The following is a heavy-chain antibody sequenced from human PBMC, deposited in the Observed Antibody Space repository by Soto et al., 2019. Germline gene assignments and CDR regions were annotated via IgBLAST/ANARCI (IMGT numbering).Heavy chain of an antibody. CDR1: GFTFSSYW. J-gene: IGHJ4*02. D-gene: IGHD1-1*01. CDR3: ARRDWNGGYCDF. CDR2: ISGDGSST. Sequence: HPXGSLRLSCSASGFTFSSYWMHWVRQVPGKGLVWVSRISGDGSSTNYADFAKGRFTISRDNAKNTVYLQMNSLRVEDTAVYYCARRDWNGGYCDFWGQGILVTVSS. V-gene: IGHV3-74*01.